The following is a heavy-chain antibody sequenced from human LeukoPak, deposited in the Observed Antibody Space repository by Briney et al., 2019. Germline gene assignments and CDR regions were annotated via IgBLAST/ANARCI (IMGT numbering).Heavy chain of an antibody. D-gene: IGHD3-22*01. CDR3: ARKTMIVVVNWFDP. CDR2: INHSGST. J-gene: IGHJ5*02. CDR1: GGSFSGYY. V-gene: IGHV4-34*01. Sequence: SETLSLTCAVYGGSFSGYYWSWIRQPLGKGLEWIGEINHSGSTNYNPSLKSRVTISVDTSKNQFSLKLSSVTAADTAVYYCARKTMIVVVNWFDPWGQGTLVTVSS.